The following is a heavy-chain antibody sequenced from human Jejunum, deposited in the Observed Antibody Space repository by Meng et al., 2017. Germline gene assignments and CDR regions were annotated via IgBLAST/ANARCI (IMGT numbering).Heavy chain of an antibody. Sequence: LQEPGAWWVRLSGALSLTGAGSGGFSSIYWWSWLRQPPGKGLEWIGEMHQSGSSNYNPSLKSRLTMSVDESKNHFSLKLNSVTAADTAVYYCARGWKYAWFNWGQGTLVTVSS. D-gene: IGHD1-7*01. V-gene: IGHV4-4*02. J-gene: IGHJ4*02. CDR2: MHQSGSS. CDR1: GGFSSIYW. CDR3: ARGWKYAWFN.